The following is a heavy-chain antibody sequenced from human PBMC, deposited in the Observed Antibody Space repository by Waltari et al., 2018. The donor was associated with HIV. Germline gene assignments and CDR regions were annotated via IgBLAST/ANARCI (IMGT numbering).Heavy chain of an antibody. CDR3: ARGEDVSLTQLPPGFRLEC. J-gene: IGHJ4*02. V-gene: IGHV1-2*06. Sequence: QTLLVQSESEVRAPAASVVLSCKASGDRFSTYFLSWLRQAPGQGLEWMGRINPDTGDTTYSQTCRTRGTMTRDTSSASTYMEMTRLTAADTATYVCARGEDVSLTQLPPGFRLECWGKGSLVSVSS. CDR1: GDRFSTYF. D-gene: IGHD3-16*01. CDR2: INPDTGDT.